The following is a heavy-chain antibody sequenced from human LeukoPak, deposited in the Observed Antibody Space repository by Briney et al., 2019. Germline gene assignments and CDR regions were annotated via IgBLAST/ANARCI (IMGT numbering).Heavy chain of an antibody. CDR2: IFNSGDA. CDR1: GGSIINYY. D-gene: IGHD6-19*01. CDR3: ARHPFSAPFDY. Sequence: SETLSLTCTVSGGSIINYYWSWLRQPSGKGLQWIGYIFNSGDARYDPSLRSRVTVSLDTSKNQVSLKMTSVSAADTATYYCARHPFSAPFDYWGQGILATVSS. J-gene: IGHJ4*02. V-gene: IGHV4-59*08.